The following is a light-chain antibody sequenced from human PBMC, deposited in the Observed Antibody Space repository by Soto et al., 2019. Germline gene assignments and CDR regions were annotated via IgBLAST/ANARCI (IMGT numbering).Light chain of an antibody. CDR1: SSDVGGYNY. CDR2: EVS. V-gene: IGLV2-14*01. J-gene: IGLJ1*01. CDR3: SSYTSSNTYV. Sequence: QSALTQPASVPGSPGQSITISCTGTSSDVGGYNYVSWYQQHPGKAPKLMIYEVSNWPSGVSNRFSGSKSGNTASLTISGLQAEDEADYYCSSYTSSNTYVFGTWTKVTVL.